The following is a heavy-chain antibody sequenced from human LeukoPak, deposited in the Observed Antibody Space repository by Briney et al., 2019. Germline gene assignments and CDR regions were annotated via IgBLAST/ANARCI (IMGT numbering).Heavy chain of an antibody. D-gene: IGHD3-22*01. CDR1: GGSISSGSYY. Sequence: SQTLSLTCTVSGGSISSGSYYWSWIRQPAGKGLEWIWRIYTSGSTNYNPSLKSRVTISVDSSKNQFSLKLSSVTAADTAVYYCASSYYYDSSGYSKGAFDIWGQGTMVTVSS. CDR3: ASSYYYDSSGYSKGAFDI. CDR2: IYTSGST. J-gene: IGHJ3*02. V-gene: IGHV4-61*02.